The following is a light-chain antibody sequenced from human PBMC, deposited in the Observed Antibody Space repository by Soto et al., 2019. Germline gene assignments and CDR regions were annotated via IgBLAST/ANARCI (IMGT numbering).Light chain of an antibody. CDR3: QQYGSSPLVT. Sequence: EIVLTQSPGTLSLSPGERATLSCRASQSVSSSYLAWYQQKPGQAPRLLIYGASSRATGIPDRFSGSGSETAFTLTISRLEPEDFAVYSCQQYGSSPLVTFGPGTKVDIK. CDR2: GAS. CDR1: QSVSSSY. J-gene: IGKJ3*01. V-gene: IGKV3-20*01.